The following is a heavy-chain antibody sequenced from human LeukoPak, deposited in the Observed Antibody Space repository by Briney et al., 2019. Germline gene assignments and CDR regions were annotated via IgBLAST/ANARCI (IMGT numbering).Heavy chain of an antibody. V-gene: IGHV3-23*01. Sequence: GGSLRLSCAASGFTFSSYAMSWVRQAPGKGLEWVSAISGSGGSTYYADSVKGRFTISRDNSKNTLYLQMNSLRAEDTAVYYCARFLPTHIVVANYYFDYWGQGTLVTVSS. J-gene: IGHJ4*02. D-gene: IGHD2-21*01. CDR1: GFTFSSYA. CDR3: ARFLPTHIVVANYYFDY. CDR2: ISGSGGST.